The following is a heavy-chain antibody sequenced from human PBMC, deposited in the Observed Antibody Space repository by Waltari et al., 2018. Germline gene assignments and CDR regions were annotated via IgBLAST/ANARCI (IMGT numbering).Heavy chain of an antibody. CDR3: AREGYSSRRGYYMDV. V-gene: IGHV4-39*02. Sequence: QLQLQESGPGLVKPSETLSLTCTVSGGSISSSSYYWGWIRQPPGKGLEWIGSIYYSGSTYYNPSLKSRVTISVDTSKNQFSLKLSSVTAADTAVYYCAREGYSSRRGYYMDVWGKGTTVTVSS. J-gene: IGHJ6*03. CDR1: GGSISSSSYY. CDR2: IYYSGST. D-gene: IGHD3-22*01.